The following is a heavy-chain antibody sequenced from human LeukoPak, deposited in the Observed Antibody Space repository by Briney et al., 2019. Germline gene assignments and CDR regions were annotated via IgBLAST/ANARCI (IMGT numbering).Heavy chain of an antibody. D-gene: IGHD2-2*01. CDR1: GGTFSSYA. J-gene: IGHJ6*03. CDR3: ARGYTYCSSTSCSKTYSYYNYMDV. Sequence: GASVKVSCKASGGTFSSYAISWVRQAPGQGLEWMGGIIPIFGTANYAQKFQGRVTITTDESTSTAYMELSSLRSEDTAVYYCARGYTYCSSTSCSKTYSYYNYMDVWGKGTTVTVSS. V-gene: IGHV1-69*05. CDR2: IIPIFGTA.